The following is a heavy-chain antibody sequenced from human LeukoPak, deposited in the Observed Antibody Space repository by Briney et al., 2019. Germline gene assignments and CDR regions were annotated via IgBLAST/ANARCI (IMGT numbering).Heavy chain of an antibody. J-gene: IGHJ4*02. CDR1: GFTFDDYG. Sequence: GGSLRLSCAASGFTFDDYGMSLVRQAPGKGLEWVSGINWNGGSTGYADSVKGRFTISRDNAKNSLYLQMNSLRAEDTALYYCAREATRTMVRGDLTGYWGQGTLVTVSS. V-gene: IGHV3-20*04. CDR2: INWNGGST. CDR3: AREATRTMVRGDLTGY. D-gene: IGHD3-10*01.